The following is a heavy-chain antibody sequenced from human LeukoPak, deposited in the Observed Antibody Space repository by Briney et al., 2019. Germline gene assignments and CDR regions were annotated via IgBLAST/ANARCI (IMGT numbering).Heavy chain of an antibody. CDR3: ARSAGTGYNWFDP. CDR1: GGTFSSYA. Sequence: LVKVSCKASGGTFSSYAISWVRQAPGQGLEWMGGIIPIFGTANYAQKFQGRVTITADESTSTAYMELSSLRSEDTAVYYCARSAGTGYNWFDPWGQGTLVTVSS. D-gene: IGHD6-13*01. V-gene: IGHV1-69*13. J-gene: IGHJ5*02. CDR2: IIPIFGTA.